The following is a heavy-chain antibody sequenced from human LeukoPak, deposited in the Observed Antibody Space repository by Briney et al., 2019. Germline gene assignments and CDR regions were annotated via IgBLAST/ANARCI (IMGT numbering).Heavy chain of an antibody. CDR2: IKQDGSEK. V-gene: IGHV3-7*01. CDR3: ARERYYGSGKIDY. CDR1: GFTFSSYW. D-gene: IGHD3-10*01. Sequence: GGSLRLSCAASGFTFSSYWMSWVRQAPGKRLEWVANIKQDGSEKYYVDSVKGRFTISRDNAKNSLYLQMNSLRAEDTAVYYCARERYYGSGKIDYWGQGTLVTVSS. J-gene: IGHJ4*02.